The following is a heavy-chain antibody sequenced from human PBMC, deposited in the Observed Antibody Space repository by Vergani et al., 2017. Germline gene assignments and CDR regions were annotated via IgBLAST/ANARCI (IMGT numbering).Heavy chain of an antibody. CDR1: GGTFSSYA. CDR3: ARLLEGSSWYYFDY. CDR2: IIPIFGTA. J-gene: IGHJ4*02. V-gene: IGHV1-69*05. Sequence: QVQLVQSGAEVKKPGSSVKVSCKASGGTFSSYAISWVRQAPGQGLEWMGGIIPIFGTANYAQKLQGRVTMTTDTSTSTAYMELRSLRSDDTAVYYCARLLEGSSWYYFDYWGQGTLVTVSS. D-gene: IGHD6-13*01.